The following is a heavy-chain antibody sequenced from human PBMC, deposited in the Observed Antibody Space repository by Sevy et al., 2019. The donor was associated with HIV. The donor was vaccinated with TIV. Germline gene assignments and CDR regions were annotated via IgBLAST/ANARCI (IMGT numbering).Heavy chain of an antibody. J-gene: IGHJ6*02. D-gene: IGHD6-25*01. CDR1: GFRFNNFG. CDR2: IRYDGINK. CDR3: AKGGSGGIDHYGMDV. V-gene: IGHV3-30*02. Sequence: GGSLRLSCAASGFRFNNFGMYWVRQAPGKGLEGVAFIRYDGINKYYVDSVKGRSTISRENSKDTLYLEMKSLRLEDTAIYYCAKGGSGGIDHYGMDVWGQWTTVTVSS.